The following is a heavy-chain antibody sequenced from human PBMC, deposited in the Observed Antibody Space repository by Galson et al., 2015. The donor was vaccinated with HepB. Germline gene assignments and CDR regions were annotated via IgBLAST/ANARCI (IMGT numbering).Heavy chain of an antibody. CDR3: ARGGYQLTRPDYMDI. Sequence: SLRLSCAASGFTFSSYAMHWVRQAPGKGLEWMAVIMYEGSKEYYAEYVQGRFTISTDDSKSTVYLQMNSLRAEDTAVYYCARGGYQLTRPDYMDIWGKGTTVTVSS. CDR2: IMYEGSKE. J-gene: IGHJ6*03. V-gene: IGHV3-30*04. D-gene: IGHD2-2*01. CDR1: GFTFSSYA.